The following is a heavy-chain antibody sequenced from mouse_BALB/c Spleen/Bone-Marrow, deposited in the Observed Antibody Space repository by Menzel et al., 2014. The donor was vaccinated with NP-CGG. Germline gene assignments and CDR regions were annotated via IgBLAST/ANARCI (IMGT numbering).Heavy chain of an antibody. CDR3: TRDDGSFAY. J-gene: IGHJ3*01. CDR2: IYPSDSYT. V-gene: IGHV1-69*02. Sequence: QVQLQQSGAELVRPGASVKLSCKASGYTFTSYWINWVKQRPGQGLEWNGNIYPSDSYTNYNQKFKDKATLTVDKSSSTAYMQLSSPTSEDSAVYYCTRDDGSFAYWGQGTLVTVSA. CDR1: GYTFTSYW. D-gene: IGHD2-3*01.